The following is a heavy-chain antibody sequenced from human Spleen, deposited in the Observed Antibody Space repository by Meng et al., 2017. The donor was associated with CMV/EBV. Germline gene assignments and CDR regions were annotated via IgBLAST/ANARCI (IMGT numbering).Heavy chain of an antibody. CDR1: GYTLTELS. V-gene: IGHV1-46*01. D-gene: IGHD4-11*01. Sequence: ASVKVSCKVSGYTLTELSMHWVRQAPGKGLEWMGIINPRGGTTHYAQKFQGRVTMTIDTSTSTVYMELSSLRSEDTAMYYCAAYSNYWYWGQGTLVTVSS. J-gene: IGHJ4*02. CDR3: AAYSNYWY. CDR2: INPRGGTT.